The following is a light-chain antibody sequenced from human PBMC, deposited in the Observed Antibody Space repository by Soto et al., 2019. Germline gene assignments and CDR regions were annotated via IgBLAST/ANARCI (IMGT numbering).Light chain of an antibody. CDR1: QDISNY. CDR3: QQYDNLPLT. Sequence: DIQMTQSPSSLSASVGDRVTITCQASQDISNYLNWYQQKTGKASKLLIYDASNLQIGVASRFSGSGSGTDFTFTISSLQPEDIATYYCQQYDNLPLTFGGGTKVDIK. V-gene: IGKV1-33*01. J-gene: IGKJ4*01. CDR2: DAS.